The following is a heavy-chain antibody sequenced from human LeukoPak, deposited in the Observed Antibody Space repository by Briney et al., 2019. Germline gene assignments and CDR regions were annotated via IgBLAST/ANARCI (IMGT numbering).Heavy chain of an antibody. CDR2: IYYSGST. Sequence: PSETVSLTCTVSGGSISSYYWSWIRQPPGKGLEWIGYIYYSGSTNYNPSLKSRVTISVDTSKNQFSLKLSSVTAADTAVYYCARNPSSGWYGAFDYWGQGTLVTVSS. V-gene: IGHV4-59*08. D-gene: IGHD6-19*01. CDR3: ARNPSSGWYGAFDY. CDR1: GGSISSYY. J-gene: IGHJ4*02.